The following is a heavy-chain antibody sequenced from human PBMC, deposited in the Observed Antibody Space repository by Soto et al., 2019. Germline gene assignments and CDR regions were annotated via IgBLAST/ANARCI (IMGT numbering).Heavy chain of an antibody. CDR1: GFIFSSYA. Sequence: VGSLRLSCEASGFIFSSYAMNWVRQAPGKGLQWVSSITGSSDYTSYIASVKGRFTISRDNSKNTLYLQMNSLRAEDTAVYFCAKEQTNGAHYALDYWSQRTLVTVSS. D-gene: IGHD2-8*01. CDR2: ITGSSDYT. J-gene: IGHJ4*02. V-gene: IGHV3-23*01. CDR3: AKEQTNGAHYALDY.